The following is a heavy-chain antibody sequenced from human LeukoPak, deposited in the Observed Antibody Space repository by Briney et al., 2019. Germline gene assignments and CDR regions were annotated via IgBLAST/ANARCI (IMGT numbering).Heavy chain of an antibody. Sequence: ASVKVSCKASGYTFTGYYMHWVRQAPGQGLEWMGWINPNSGGTNYAQKFQGRVTMTRDTSIRTAYMELSRLRSDDTAVYYCAREVGACSSTSCYTEQLYYFDYWGQGTLVTVSS. D-gene: IGHD2-2*02. V-gene: IGHV1-2*02. CDR1: GYTFTGYY. J-gene: IGHJ4*02. CDR2: INPNSGGT. CDR3: AREVGACSSTSCYTEQLYYFDY.